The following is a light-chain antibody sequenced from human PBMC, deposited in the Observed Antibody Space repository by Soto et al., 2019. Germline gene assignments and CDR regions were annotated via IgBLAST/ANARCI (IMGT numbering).Light chain of an antibody. Sequence: EIVLTQSPGTLSLSPGERVTLSCRASQSVSSGYLAWYLQKRGQPPRLLIYGASKRASGIPDRFIGSGSGTDGTLTITRLEPEDSAVYFCQHYGRSPYSCGPGTKLAI. CDR2: GAS. CDR3: QHYGRSPYS. V-gene: IGKV3-20*01. CDR1: QSVSSGY. J-gene: IGKJ2*03.